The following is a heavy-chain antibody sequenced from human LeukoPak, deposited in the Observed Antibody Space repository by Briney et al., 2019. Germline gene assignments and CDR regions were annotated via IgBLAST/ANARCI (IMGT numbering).Heavy chain of an antibody. CDR3: ARQGPPYYDFWSAGFDY. Sequence: GESLKISCEGSGYSFTSYWIGWVRQMPGKGLEWMGIIYPGDSDTRYSPSFQGQVTISADKSISTAYLQWSSLKASDTAMYYCARQGPPYYDFWSAGFDYWGQGTLVTVSS. D-gene: IGHD3-3*01. CDR1: GYSFTSYW. CDR2: IYPGDSDT. V-gene: IGHV5-51*01. J-gene: IGHJ4*02.